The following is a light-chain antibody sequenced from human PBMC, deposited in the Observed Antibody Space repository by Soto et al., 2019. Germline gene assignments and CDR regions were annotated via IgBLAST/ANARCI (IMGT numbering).Light chain of an antibody. J-gene: IGKJ4*01. CDR2: GAT. CDR3: QQYRSPPPT. CDR1: QSISSGY. Sequence: EVVLTQSPGTLSLSPGESATLSCRASQSISSGYLAWYQQKPGQAPRLLIYGATSRATGIPGRFSVSGSGTDLTLTVSGLEPEDFAVYYCQQYRSPPPTFGGGTKMEI. V-gene: IGKV3-20*01.